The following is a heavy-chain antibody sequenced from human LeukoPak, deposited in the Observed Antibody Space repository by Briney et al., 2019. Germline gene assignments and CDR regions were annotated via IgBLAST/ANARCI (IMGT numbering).Heavy chain of an antibody. D-gene: IGHD3-22*01. CDR3: ARAGTPITMIVVESNWFDP. CDR2: IYASGST. CDR1: GGSISNYF. Sequence: PSETLSLTCTVSGGSISNYFWSWIRQPPGKGLESIGYIYASGSTIYNPSLRSRVTISVDRSKNQSSLKLNSVTAADTAVYYCARAGTPITMIVVESNWFDPWGQGTLVTVSS. J-gene: IGHJ5*02. V-gene: IGHV4-59*01.